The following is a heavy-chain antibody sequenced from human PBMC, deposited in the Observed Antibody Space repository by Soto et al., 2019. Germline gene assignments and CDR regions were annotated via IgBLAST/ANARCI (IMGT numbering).Heavy chain of an antibody. CDR2: ISWNSGSI. CDR1: GFTFDDYA. D-gene: IGHD5-18*01. J-gene: IGHJ6*02. CDR3: AKDSRRQLWLQDYYYYGMDV. V-gene: IGHV3-9*01. Sequence: GGSLRLSCATSGFTFDDYAMHWVRQAPGKGLEWVSGISWNSGSIGYADSVKGRFTISRDNAKNSLYLQMNSLRAEDTALYYCAKDSRRQLWLQDYYYYGMDVWGQGTTVTVSS.